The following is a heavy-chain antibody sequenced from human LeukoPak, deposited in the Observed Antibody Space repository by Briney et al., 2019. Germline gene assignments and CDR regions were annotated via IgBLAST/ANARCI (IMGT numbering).Heavy chain of an antibody. CDR1: GVTFSSYG. CDR2: IRYDGSNK. D-gene: IGHD5-12*01. CDR3: ARDRGGYTPRVAFDI. J-gene: IGHJ3*02. V-gene: IGHV3-30*02. Sequence: WGSLRLSCAASGVTFSSYGMHWGRQAPGKGLEWVAFIRYDGSNKYYADSVKGRFTISRDNSKNTLYLQRNSLRAEDTAVYYCARDRGGYTPRVAFDIWGQGTMVTVSS.